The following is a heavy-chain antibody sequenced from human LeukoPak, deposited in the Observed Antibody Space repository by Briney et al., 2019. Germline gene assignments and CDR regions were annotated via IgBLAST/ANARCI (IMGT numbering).Heavy chain of an antibody. Sequence: GGSLRLSCAASVFTVSSNYMSCVRQAPGKGLEWVSVIYSGGSTYYADSVKGRFTISRDNSKNTLYLKMDSLRAEDTAVQYCARDDGILDYWGQGTLVTVSS. V-gene: IGHV3-53*01. CDR3: ARDDGILDY. J-gene: IGHJ4*02. CDR2: IYSGGST. CDR1: VFTVSSNY. D-gene: IGHD5-18*01.